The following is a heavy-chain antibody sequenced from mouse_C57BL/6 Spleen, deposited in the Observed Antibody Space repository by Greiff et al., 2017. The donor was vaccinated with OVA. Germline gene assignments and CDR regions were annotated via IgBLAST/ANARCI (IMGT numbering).Heavy chain of an antibody. V-gene: IGHV1-26*01. Sequence: VQLPQSGPELVKPGASVKISCKASGYTFTDYYMTWVKQSHGKSLAWIGDINHNNGGTSYNQKFKGKATFTVDKSSRTAYMELRSLTSEDSAVYYCARRPSQFFDYWCQGTTLTVSS. CDR3: ARRPSQFFDY. CDR2: INHNNGGT. CDR1: GYTFTDYY. J-gene: IGHJ2*01.